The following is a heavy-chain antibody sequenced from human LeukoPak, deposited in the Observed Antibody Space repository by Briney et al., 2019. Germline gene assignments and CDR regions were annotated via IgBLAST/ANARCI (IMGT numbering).Heavy chain of an antibody. CDR3: ARDTYPGVGAPGY. D-gene: IGHD1-26*01. CDR1: GYTFTGYY. Sequence: ASVKVSCKASGYTFTGYYMHWVRQAPGQGLEWMGWINPNGGGTNYAQKFQGRVTMTRDTSISTAYMELSRLRSDDTAVYYCARDTYPGVGAPGYWGQGTLVTVSS. V-gene: IGHV1-2*02. CDR2: INPNGGGT. J-gene: IGHJ4*02.